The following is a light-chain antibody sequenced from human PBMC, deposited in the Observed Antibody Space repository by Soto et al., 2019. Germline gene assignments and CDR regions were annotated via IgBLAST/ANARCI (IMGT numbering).Light chain of an antibody. CDR3: SSYTSSSIYV. J-gene: IGLJ1*01. CDR1: SSDVGGYNL. Sequence: QSVLTQRASVSGSPGQSITVSCAGTSSDVGGYNLVSWYQQHPGKAPKLIIYEGTERPSGISPRFSGSKSGNTASLTISGLQAEDEADYYCSSYTSSSIYVFGSGTKVTVL. V-gene: IGLV2-23*01. CDR2: EGT.